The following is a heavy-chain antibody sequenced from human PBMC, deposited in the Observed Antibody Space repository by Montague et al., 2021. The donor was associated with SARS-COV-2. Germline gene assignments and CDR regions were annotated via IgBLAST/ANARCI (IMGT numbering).Heavy chain of an antibody. CDR2: RYQNGAT. J-gene: IGHJ4*02. D-gene: IGHD3-3*01. V-gene: IGHV4-38-2*02. CDR3: AGSGVGIFDFSYFDS. Sequence: SETLSLTCSVSGFSISSGYYWGWIRQTPGKGLEWIGSRYQNGATYYSPSLKRPVTILLDTSKNQFSLSLTSVTAADTAVYYCAGSGVGIFDFSYFDSWGRGSLVIVSS. CDR1: GFSISSGYY.